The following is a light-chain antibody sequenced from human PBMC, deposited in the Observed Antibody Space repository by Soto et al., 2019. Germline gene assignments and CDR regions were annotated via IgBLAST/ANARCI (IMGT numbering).Light chain of an antibody. CDR2: GDN. Sequence: QSVLTHPPSASWTPGQRVTISCSGSSSNIGSHPVNWYQQLPGTAPKLLLYGDNQRPSGVPDRFSASKSGASASLAISGLQSEDEATYYCASWDNSLNGLYVFGAGTKVTVL. CDR3: ASWDNSLNGLYV. V-gene: IGLV1-44*01. CDR1: SSNIGSHP. J-gene: IGLJ1*01.